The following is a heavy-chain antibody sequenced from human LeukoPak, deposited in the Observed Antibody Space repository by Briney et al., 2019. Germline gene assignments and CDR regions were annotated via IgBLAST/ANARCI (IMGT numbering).Heavy chain of an antibody. CDR2: IYPPDSDT. V-gene: IGHV5-51*01. D-gene: IGHD2-2*01. CDR1: GYLFRKNW. CDR3: ARSSTYSPYYFDS. Sequence: KCGESLKISCKASGYLFRKNWIGWVRQMPGKGLEWMGIIYPPDSDTRYGREFQGQVTISVDESINTAYLQWSSLKASDTAMYYCARSSTYSPYYFDSWGQGTLVTVSS. J-gene: IGHJ4*01.